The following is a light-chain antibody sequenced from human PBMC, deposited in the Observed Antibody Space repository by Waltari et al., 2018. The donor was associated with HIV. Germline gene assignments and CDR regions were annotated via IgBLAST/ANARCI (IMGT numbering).Light chain of an antibody. J-gene: IGLJ1*01. CDR1: SSNVGSDDL. V-gene: IGLV2-23*02. CDR2: EVT. CDR3: CSCPRSGIRYV. Sequence: QSALTQPASVSGSPGQSITISCTGTSSNVGSDDLVSWYQQHPGEAPKPLIYEVTKRPSGVLNRFSGSKSGNTASLTISGLQAEDEADYYCCSCPRSGIRYVFGTGTKVTVL.